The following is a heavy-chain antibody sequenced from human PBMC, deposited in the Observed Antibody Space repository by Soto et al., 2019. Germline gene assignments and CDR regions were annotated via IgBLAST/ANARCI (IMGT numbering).Heavy chain of an antibody. Sequence: RPGGSLRLSCAASGFTFDDYGMTWVRQGPWKGLEWVSNINWNGDSISYGDSVKGRFTISRDNAKKYLYLQMNNLRDEDTALYYCARDSPLGYCSGGSCFFGDWGQGTLVTVSS. D-gene: IGHD2-15*01. CDR1: GFTFDDYG. J-gene: IGHJ4*02. CDR2: INWNGDSI. CDR3: ARDSPLGYCSGGSCFFGD. V-gene: IGHV3-20*04.